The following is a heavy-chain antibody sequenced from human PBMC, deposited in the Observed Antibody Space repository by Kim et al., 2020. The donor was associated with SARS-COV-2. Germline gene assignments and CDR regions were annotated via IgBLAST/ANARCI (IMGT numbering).Heavy chain of an antibody. D-gene: IGHD6-6*01. V-gene: IGHV3-33*01. J-gene: IGHJ4*02. Sequence: YADSVKGRFTISRDNSKNTRYLQMNSLRAEDTAVYYCARVGAARPEDFDYWGQGTLVTVSS. CDR3: ARVGAARPEDFDY.